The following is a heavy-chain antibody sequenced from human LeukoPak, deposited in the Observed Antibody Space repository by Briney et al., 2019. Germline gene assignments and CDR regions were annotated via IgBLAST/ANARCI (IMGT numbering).Heavy chain of an antibody. CDR3: AKSVRMAAAGSSFDY. CDR1: GFSFSSYG. CDR2: IRSDGSNK. Sequence: GGSLRLSCAGSGFSFSSYGMHWVRQAPGKGLEWMAFIRSDGSNKYYADSVKGRFTISRDNSKNTLYLQMNSLRAEDTAVYYCAKSVRMAAAGSSFDYWGQGTLVTVSS. D-gene: IGHD6-13*01. J-gene: IGHJ4*02. V-gene: IGHV3-30*02.